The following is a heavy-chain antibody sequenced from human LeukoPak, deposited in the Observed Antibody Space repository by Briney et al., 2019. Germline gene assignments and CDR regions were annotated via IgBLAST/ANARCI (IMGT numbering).Heavy chain of an antibody. Sequence: PSGTLSLTCAVSGGSISSSNWWSWVRQPPGKGLEWIGEINHRGSTNYNPSLKSRVTISVDTSKNQFSLKLSSVTAADTAVYYCARRAGKLWPVDYWGQGTLVTVSS. CDR3: ARRAGKLWPVDY. V-gene: IGHV4-4*02. CDR1: GGSISSSNW. CDR2: INHRGST. J-gene: IGHJ4*02. D-gene: IGHD3-16*01.